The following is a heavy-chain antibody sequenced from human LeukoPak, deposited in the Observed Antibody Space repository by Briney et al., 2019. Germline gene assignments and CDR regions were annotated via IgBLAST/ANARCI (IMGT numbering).Heavy chain of an antibody. CDR1: GDSIGGSMEY. Sequence: SETLSLTCTVSGDSIGGSMEYWGWIRQPPGKGLEWIGEINHSGSTNYNPSLKSRVTISVDTSKNQFSLKLSSVTAADTAVYYCARTPWLPDYWGQGTLVTVSS. D-gene: IGHD6-19*01. CDR3: ARTPWLPDY. J-gene: IGHJ4*02. CDR2: INHSGST. V-gene: IGHV4-39*07.